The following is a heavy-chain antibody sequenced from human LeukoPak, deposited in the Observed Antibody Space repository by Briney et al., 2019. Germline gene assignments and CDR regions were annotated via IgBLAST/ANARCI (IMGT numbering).Heavy chain of an antibody. CDR3: TTGIRGD. CDR1: GFTFSDYY. Sequence: GGSLRLSCAASGFTFSDYYMSWIRQAPGEGLDWVGRIASKTDGGATDYAAPVKGRFTISRDDSKNTLNLQMNSLKTEDTAVYYCTTGIRGDWGQGTLVTVSS. J-gene: IGHJ4*02. V-gene: IGHV3-15*04. CDR2: IASKTDGGAT. D-gene: IGHD3-10*01.